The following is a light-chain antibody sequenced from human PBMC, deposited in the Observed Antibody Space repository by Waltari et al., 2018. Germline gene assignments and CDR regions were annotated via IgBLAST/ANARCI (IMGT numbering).Light chain of an antibody. CDR2: SIS. V-gene: IGKV1-12*01. CDR3: LQAQSFPRT. J-gene: IGKJ4*01. CDR1: QDINNW. Sequence: IQMTQSPSSLSASIGDRVTIACRASQDINNWLAWYRAKPGKAPKLLIYSISTLQPEVPSRFRGSGSETDFTLTINSLQPEDCATYYCLQAQSFPRTFGGGTVVEI.